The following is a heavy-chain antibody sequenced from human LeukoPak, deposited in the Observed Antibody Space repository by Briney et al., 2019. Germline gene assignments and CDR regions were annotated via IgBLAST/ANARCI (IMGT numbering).Heavy chain of an antibody. CDR3: ARLNEYSRSPFDY. CDR1: GFTFSDYY. D-gene: IGHD6-6*01. V-gene: IGHV3-11*01. CDR2: ISSSGSTI. Sequence: GGSLRLSCAASGFTFSDYYMSWIRQAPGKGLEWVSYISSSGSTIYYADSVKGRFTISRDNAKNSLYLQMNSLRAEDTAVYYCARLNEYSRSPFDYWGQGTLVTVSS. J-gene: IGHJ4*02.